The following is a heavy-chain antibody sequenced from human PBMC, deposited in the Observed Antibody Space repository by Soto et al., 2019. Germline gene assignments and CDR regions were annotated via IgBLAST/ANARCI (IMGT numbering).Heavy chain of an antibody. CDR3: AKDEYSSGAHAFDI. D-gene: IGHD2-15*01. J-gene: IGHJ3*02. CDR2: ISWNSGSI. CDR1: GFTFDDYA. V-gene: IGHV3-9*01. Sequence: PGGSLRLSCAASGFTFDDYAMHWVRQAPGKGLEWVSGISWNSGSIGYADSMKGRFTVSRDNARNSLYLQMNSLRAEDTALYYCAKDEYSSGAHAFDIWGQGTMVTVSS.